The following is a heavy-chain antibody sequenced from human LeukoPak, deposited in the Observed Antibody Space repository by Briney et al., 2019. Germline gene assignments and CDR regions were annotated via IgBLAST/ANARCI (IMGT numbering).Heavy chain of an antibody. CDR1: GFSISNGFS. Sequence: SETLSLTCGVSGFSISNGFSWGWIRQPPGKGLEWIGSISQTEHSYNNPSLKSRVTISVDTSKNQFSLKLSSVTAADTAVYYCTRSDYVWGNGNHGMDAFDVWGQGTMVTVSS. J-gene: IGHJ3*01. D-gene: IGHD3-16*01. CDR2: ISQTEHS. CDR3: TRSDYVWGNGNHGMDAFDV. V-gene: IGHV4-38-2*01.